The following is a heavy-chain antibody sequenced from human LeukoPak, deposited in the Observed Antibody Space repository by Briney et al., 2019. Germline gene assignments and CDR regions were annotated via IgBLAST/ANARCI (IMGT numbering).Heavy chain of an antibody. J-gene: IGHJ4*02. CDR1: GGSISSYY. Sequence: SETLSLTCTVSGGSISSYYWSWIRQPPGKGLEWIGYIYYSGSTNYNPSLKSRVTISVDTSKNQFSLKLSSVTAADTAVYYCARVRTGYCSGGSCYGDYFDYWGQGTLVTVFS. D-gene: IGHD2-15*01. CDR2: IYYSGST. V-gene: IGHV4-59*01. CDR3: ARVRTGYCSGGSCYGDYFDY.